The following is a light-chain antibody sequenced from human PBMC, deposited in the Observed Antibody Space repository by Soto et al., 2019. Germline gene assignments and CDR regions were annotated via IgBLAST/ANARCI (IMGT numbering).Light chain of an antibody. J-gene: IGKJ1*01. Sequence: DIHMTQSPSSLSASGIDIVTVTFRASQSIDTYLNWYQRKPGKAPNVLIYAASTLQSGVPTRFSGSGSGTEFTLTISSLQTDDFATYYCQQYNSYWTFGQGTKVDIK. V-gene: IGKV1-16*01. CDR2: AAS. CDR1: QSIDTY. CDR3: QQYNSYWT.